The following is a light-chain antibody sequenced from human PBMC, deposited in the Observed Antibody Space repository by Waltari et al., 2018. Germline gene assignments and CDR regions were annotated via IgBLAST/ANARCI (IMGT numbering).Light chain of an antibody. J-gene: IGLJ1*01. CDR3: QVWRSSTYA. CDR1: DIGSRN. Sequence: SYELTQPLSVSVALGQTATITCGGSDIGSRNVNWYQQKPGQAPVLVIYKNSPRPSGVPERFAASNSGSMATLTISRAQAGDEADYYCQVWRSSTYAFAAGTHVTVL. V-gene: IGLV3-9*01. CDR2: KNS.